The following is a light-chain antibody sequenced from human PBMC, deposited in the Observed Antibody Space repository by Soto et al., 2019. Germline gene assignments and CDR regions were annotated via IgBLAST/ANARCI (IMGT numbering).Light chain of an antibody. CDR3: QQYGSSPRT. V-gene: IGKV3-20*01. CDR1: QSIINKY. J-gene: IGKJ1*01. CDR2: GAS. Sequence: EIVLTQSPGTLSLSPGERATLSCRASQSIINKYLAWYQQRSGQTPRLLIHGASSRATGIPDRFGGSGSGTDFTLTISRLEPEDFAVYYCQQYGSSPRTFGQGTKVDIK.